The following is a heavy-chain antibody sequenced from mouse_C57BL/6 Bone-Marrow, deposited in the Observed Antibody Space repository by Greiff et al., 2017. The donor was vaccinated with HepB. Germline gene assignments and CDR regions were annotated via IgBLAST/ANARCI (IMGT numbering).Heavy chain of an antibody. J-gene: IGHJ4*01. Sequence: EVQGVESVAELVRPGASVKLSCTASGFNIKNTYMHWVKQRPEQGLEWIGRIDPANGNTKYAPKFQGKATITADTSSNTAYLQLSSLTSEDTAIYYCARSDPYGSHAMDYWGQGTSVTVSS. V-gene: IGHV14-3*01. CDR1: GFNIKNTY. CDR3: ARSDPYGSHAMDY. D-gene: IGHD1-1*01. CDR2: IDPANGNT.